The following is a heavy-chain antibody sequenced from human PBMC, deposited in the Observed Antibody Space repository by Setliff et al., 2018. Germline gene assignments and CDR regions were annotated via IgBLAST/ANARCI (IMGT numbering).Heavy chain of an antibody. Sequence: SETLSLTCTVSGDSISSGDYFWSWSRQPPGKGLEWIAYIYHSGSAYYNPSLKSRVTMSVDTSKNQFSLHLTSVTAADTAVYYCAREVGTSTSSDAFDVWGQGMMVTVSS. V-gene: IGHV4-30-4*08. CDR1: GDSISSGDYF. CDR2: IYHSGSA. CDR3: AREVGTSTSSDAFDV. D-gene: IGHD1-26*01. J-gene: IGHJ3*01.